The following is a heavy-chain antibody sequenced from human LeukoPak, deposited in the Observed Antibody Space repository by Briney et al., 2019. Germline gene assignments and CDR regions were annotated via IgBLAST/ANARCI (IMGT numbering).Heavy chain of an antibody. Sequence: GGSLRLSCAASGFTVSSNYMSWVRQAPGKGLEWVSVIYSGGSTYYADSVKGRFTISRDNSKNTLYLQMNSLRAEDTAVYYCARDGYYDSSGLGGFDLWGRGTQVTVSS. CDR2: IYSGGST. D-gene: IGHD3-22*01. CDR1: GFTVSSNY. J-gene: IGHJ2*01. CDR3: ARDGYYDSSGLGGFDL. V-gene: IGHV3-53*01.